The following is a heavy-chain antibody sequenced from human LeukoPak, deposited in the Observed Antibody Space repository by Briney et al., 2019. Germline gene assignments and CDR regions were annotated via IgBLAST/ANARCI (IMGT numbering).Heavy chain of an antibody. J-gene: IGHJ3*02. V-gene: IGHV4-34*01. CDR2: INHGGST. CDR1: GGSFSGYY. Sequence: SETLSLTCAVYGGSFSGYYWSWIRQPPGKGLEWIGEINHGGSTNYNPSLKSRVTISVDTSKNQFSLKLSSVTAADTAVYYCAREVTGAFDIWGQGTMVTVSS. D-gene: IGHD2-21*02. CDR3: AREVTGAFDI.